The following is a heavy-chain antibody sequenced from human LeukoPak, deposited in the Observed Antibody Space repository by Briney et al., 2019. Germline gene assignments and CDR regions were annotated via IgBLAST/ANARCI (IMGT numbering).Heavy chain of an antibody. CDR1: GFTFSSNW. V-gene: IGHV3-74*01. CDR3: ARDLSEYYFDY. J-gene: IGHJ4*02. CDR2: INEDGSTT. D-gene: IGHD3-3*01. Sequence: GGSLRLSCAASGFTFSSNWMHWVRQAPGKGLVWVSRINEDGSTTNYADSVKGRFTISRDNAKNTLYLQMNSLRAEDTAVYYCARDLSEYYFDYWGQGTLVTVSS.